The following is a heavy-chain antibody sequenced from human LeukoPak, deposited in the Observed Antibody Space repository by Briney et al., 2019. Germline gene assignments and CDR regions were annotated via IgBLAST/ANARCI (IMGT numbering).Heavy chain of an antibody. D-gene: IGHD6-13*01. J-gene: IGHJ4*02. CDR3: ARMIAADGTTGGDYFDY. CDR2: FYSGVNT. Sequence: GGSLRLSCAASGFTVSRNYMSWVRQAPGKGLEWVSVFYSGVNTYYADSVKGRFTISRDNSKNTMYLQMNSLSAEDTAVYYCARMIAADGTTGGDYFDYWGQGIQVTVSS. CDR1: GFTVSRNY. V-gene: IGHV3-53*01.